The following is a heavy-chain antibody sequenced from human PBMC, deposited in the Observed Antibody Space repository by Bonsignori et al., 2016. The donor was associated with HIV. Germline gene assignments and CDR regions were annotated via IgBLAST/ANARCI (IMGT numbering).Heavy chain of an antibody. J-gene: IGHJ4*02. D-gene: IGHD5-18*01. V-gene: IGHV4-34*01. Sequence: WIRQPPGKGLEWIGEINHSGSTNYNPSLKSRVTISVDTSKNQFSLKLSSVTAADTAVYYCARGEVYSYGYLDYWGQGTLVTVSS. CDR3: ARGEVYSYGYLDY. CDR2: INHSGST.